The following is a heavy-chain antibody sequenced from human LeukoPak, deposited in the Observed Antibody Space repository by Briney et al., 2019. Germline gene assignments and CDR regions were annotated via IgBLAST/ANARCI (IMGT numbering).Heavy chain of an antibody. CDR1: GYTFTSYG. J-gene: IGHJ4*02. CDR3: ARTRDYYDSSGYYYPEDY. V-gene: IGHV1-69*04. CDR2: IIPILGIA. Sequence: SVKVSCKASGYTFTSYGISWVRQAPGQGLEWMGRIIPILGIANYAQKFQGRVTITADKSTSTAYMELSSLRSEDTAVYYCARTRDYYDSSGYYYPEDYWGQGTLVTVSS. D-gene: IGHD3-22*01.